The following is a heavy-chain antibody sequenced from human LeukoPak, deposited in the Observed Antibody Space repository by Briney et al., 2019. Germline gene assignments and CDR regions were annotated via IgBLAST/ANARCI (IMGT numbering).Heavy chain of an antibody. CDR1: GDSFSSHY. J-gene: IGHJ3*02. CDR3: ARDLVTVTKGFDI. Sequence: PSETLPLTCAVSGDSFSSHYWTWIRQSPGTGLEWIGYISHIGRTNYNPSLKSRVTISIDTSKNQFSLKLGSVTAADTAVYYCARDLVTVTKGFDIWGQGTMVSVSS. D-gene: IGHD4-17*01. CDR2: ISHIGRT. V-gene: IGHV4-59*11.